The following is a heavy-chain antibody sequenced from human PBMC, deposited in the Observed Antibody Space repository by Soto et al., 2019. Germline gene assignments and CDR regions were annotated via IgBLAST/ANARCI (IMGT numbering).Heavy chain of an antibody. CDR1: GYTVTELS. J-gene: IGHJ3*02. D-gene: IGHD6-6*01. Sequence: ASVKVSCKVAGYTVTELSMHWVRQAPGKGLEWMGGFDPEDGETIYAQKFQGRGTMTEDTSTDTAYMELSSLISEDTAVYYCATDSKTRPHDAFDIWGQGTMVTVSS. CDR3: ATDSKTRPHDAFDI. CDR2: FDPEDGET. V-gene: IGHV1-24*01.